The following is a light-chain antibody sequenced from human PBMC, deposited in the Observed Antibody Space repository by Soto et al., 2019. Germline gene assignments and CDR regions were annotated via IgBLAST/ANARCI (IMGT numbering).Light chain of an antibody. CDR3: QQYHIYSGT. Sequence: DIQLTQSPSTVSASLADRVTITCRARQSISSWLAWDQQKPGKAPKLLIYKASSLESGVPSRFSGSGSGTEFTLTINSLQPDDFATYYCQQYHIYSGTFGQGTKV. J-gene: IGKJ1*01. CDR1: QSISSW. V-gene: IGKV1-5*03. CDR2: KAS.